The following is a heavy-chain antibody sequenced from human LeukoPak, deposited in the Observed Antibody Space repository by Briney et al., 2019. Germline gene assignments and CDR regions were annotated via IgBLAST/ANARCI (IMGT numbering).Heavy chain of an antibody. CDR3: AREGHGEVTRGHYFDY. Sequence: GGSLRLSCAASGFTFSNYWMSWVRQVPGKGLEWLANIKVDGSETYYVDSLKGRFTISRDNAKNSVYLQMNSLRVEDTAVYYCAREGHGEVTRGHYFDYWGRGTLVPVSS. CDR2: IKVDGSET. CDR1: GFTFSNYW. J-gene: IGHJ4*02. D-gene: IGHD3-10*01. V-gene: IGHV3-7*01.